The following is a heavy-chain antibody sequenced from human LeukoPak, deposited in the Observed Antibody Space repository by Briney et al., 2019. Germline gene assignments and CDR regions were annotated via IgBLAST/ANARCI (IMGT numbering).Heavy chain of an antibody. V-gene: IGHV3-48*03. CDR3: ARFYYDSSGYHNAALDI. J-gene: IGHJ3*02. CDR1: GFTFSTYE. CDR2: ISGSSSSI. Sequence: PGGSLRLSCAASGFTFSTYEMNWVRQAPGEGLEWVSYISGSSSSIFYADSVKGRFTISRDNAKKSLYLQMNSLRAEDTAVYYCARFYYDSSGYHNAALDIWGQGTRVNVSS. D-gene: IGHD3-22*01.